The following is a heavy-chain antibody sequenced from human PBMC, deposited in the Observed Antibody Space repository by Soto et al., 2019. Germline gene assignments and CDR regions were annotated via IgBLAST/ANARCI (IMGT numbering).Heavy chain of an antibody. Sequence: QVQLVQSGAEVKKPGSSVKVSCKASGGTFSSYAIGWVRQAPGQGLEWMGGFNPIFETANYAQKFQGRVTITADESTNTAYMELSSLRSEDTAVYYCTRGITLIRGVIPPGYYYGMDVWGQGTTVAVSS. D-gene: IGHD3-10*01. CDR1: GGTFSSYA. J-gene: IGHJ6*02. V-gene: IGHV1-69*01. CDR3: TRGITLIRGVIPPGYYYGMDV. CDR2: FNPIFETA.